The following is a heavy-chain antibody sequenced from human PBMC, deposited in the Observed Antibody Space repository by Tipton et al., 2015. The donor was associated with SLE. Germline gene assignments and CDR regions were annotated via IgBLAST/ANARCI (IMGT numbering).Heavy chain of an antibody. J-gene: IGHJ4*02. Sequence: TLSLTCSVTGYSISSGYYWSWIRQPPGKGLEWVGTVYYTGNTFYNPSLKSRVTISVDTSKNQFSLNLSSVTAADTAVYYCARDEYRYDTTGYHLLGHFDFWGQGTLVTVSS. CDR1: GYSISSGYY. CDR3: ARDEYRYDTTGYHLLGHFDF. CDR2: VYYTGNT. D-gene: IGHD3-22*01. V-gene: IGHV4-38-2*02.